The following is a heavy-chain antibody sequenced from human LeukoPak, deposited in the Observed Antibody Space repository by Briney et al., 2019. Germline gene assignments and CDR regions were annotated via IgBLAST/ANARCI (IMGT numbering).Heavy chain of an antibody. D-gene: IGHD4-11*01. Sequence: SETLSLTCAVYGGSFSGYYWSWIRQPPGKGLEWIGYIYNSGSTYYNPSLKSRLTISEDTSKNQFSLKLSSVTAADTAVYFCARHVTTVTFFDFWGQGTLVTVSS. CDR3: ARHVTTVTFFDF. J-gene: IGHJ4*02. CDR1: GGSFSGYY. V-gene: IGHV4-30-4*08. CDR2: IYNSGST.